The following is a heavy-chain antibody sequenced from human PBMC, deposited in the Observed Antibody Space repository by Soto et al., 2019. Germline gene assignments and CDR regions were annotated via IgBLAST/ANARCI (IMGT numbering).Heavy chain of an antibody. D-gene: IGHD2-2*01. Sequence: SVKVSCKASGGTFSSYTISWVRQAPGQGLEWMGRIITTLGIANYAQKFQGRVTITADKSTSTAYMELSSLRSEDTAVYYCARDDCSSTSCRLLNFDYWGQGTLVTVSS. CDR3: ARDDCSSTSCRLLNFDY. V-gene: IGHV1-69*04. CDR2: IITTLGIA. CDR1: GGTFSSYT. J-gene: IGHJ4*02.